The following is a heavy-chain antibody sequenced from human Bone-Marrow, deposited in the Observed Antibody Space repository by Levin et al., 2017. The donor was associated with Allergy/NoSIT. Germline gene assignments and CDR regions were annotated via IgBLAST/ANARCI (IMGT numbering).Heavy chain of an antibody. V-gene: IGHV4-39*07. J-gene: IGHJ6*02. Sequence: ESLKISCTVSGGSITSDTSYWGWIRQPPGKGLEWIGSIYYNGFTYYNPSLKSRVSISVDTSKNQFSLKLSSVTAADTAVYYCARERGTTYYDFWSGFYGMDVWGQGSTVTVS. CDR2: IYYNGFT. CDR3: ARERGTTYYDFWSGFYGMDV. D-gene: IGHD3-3*01. CDR1: GGSITSDTSY.